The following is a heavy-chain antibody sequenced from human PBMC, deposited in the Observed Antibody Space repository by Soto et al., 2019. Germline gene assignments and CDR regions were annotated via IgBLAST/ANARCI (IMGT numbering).Heavy chain of an antibody. CDR2: IIPILGIA. Sequence: QVQLVQSGAEVKKPGSSVKVSCKASGGTFSSYTISWVRQAPGQGLEWMGRIIPILGIANYAQKFQGRVTLTAHKSTSTADMELSNLRSEDTAVYYWARDQRGYSDAFDIWGQGTMVTVSS. CDR3: ARDQRGYSDAFDI. V-gene: IGHV1-69*08. J-gene: IGHJ3*02. CDR1: GGTFSSYT. D-gene: IGHD5-18*01.